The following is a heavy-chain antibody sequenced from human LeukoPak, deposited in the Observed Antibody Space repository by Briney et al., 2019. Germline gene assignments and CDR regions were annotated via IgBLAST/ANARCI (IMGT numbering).Heavy chain of an antibody. Sequence: NPSETLSLTCSVSGGSFSSYFWSWIRQPPGKGLEWIGYIDYTGNTNYKPSLKSRVTISLDTSKNQFSLKLISVTAADTAVYYCARAPDKGAAIDYWGQGTLVTVSS. CDR3: ARAPDKGAAIDY. V-gene: IGHV4-59*01. CDR2: IDYTGNT. J-gene: IGHJ4*02. D-gene: IGHD1-26*01. CDR1: GGSFSSYF.